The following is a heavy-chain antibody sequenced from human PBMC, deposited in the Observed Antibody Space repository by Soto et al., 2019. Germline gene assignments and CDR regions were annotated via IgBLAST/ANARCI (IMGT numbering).Heavy chain of an antibody. V-gene: IGHV1-2*02. J-gene: IGHJ5*02. CDR2: INPNTGGT. Sequence: SVKVSCKASGYTFTGQYMHWVRQAPGQGLEWMGWINPNTGGTNYAQNFQGRVALTRDTSISTAYMELSSLRSDDTAVFYCAASSSWRYNWFDPWGQGTLVTVSS. CDR3: AASSSWRYNWFDP. D-gene: IGHD3-22*01. CDR1: GYTFTGQY.